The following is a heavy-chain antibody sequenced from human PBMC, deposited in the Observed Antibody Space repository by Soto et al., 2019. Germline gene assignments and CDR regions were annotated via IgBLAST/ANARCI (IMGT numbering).Heavy chain of an antibody. Sequence: QVQLQEPGPGLVKPSETLSLTCSVSGASLASYYWGWIRLSPGKGLEWIAYIYDSGITMYNPSLKSRVTMSVDTSQNQFSLNLTSVTAADTAVYYCARGAAFWFDPWGQGTLVTVSS. V-gene: IGHV4-59*01. J-gene: IGHJ5*02. CDR1: GASLASYY. CDR2: IYDSGIT. CDR3: ARGAAFWFDP. D-gene: IGHD2-15*01.